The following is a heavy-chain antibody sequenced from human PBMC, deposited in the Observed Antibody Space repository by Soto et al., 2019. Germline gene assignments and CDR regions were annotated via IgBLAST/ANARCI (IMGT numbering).Heavy chain of an antibody. CDR3: ARVKGSGYHNWFDP. D-gene: IGHD3-22*01. Sequence: ASVKVSCKASGYTFTSYGISWVRQAPGQGLEWLGWISAYNGNTNYAQKLQGRVTMTTDTSTSTAYMELRSLRSDDTAVYYCARVKGSGYHNWFDPWGQGTLVTVSS. CDR1: GYTFTSYG. CDR2: ISAYNGNT. V-gene: IGHV1-18*01. J-gene: IGHJ5*02.